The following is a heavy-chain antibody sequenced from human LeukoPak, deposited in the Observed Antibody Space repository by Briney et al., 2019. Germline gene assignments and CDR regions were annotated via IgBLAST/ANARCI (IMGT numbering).Heavy chain of an antibody. J-gene: IGHJ6*03. CDR2: MNPNSGNT. D-gene: IGHD6-13*01. CDR1: GYTFTSYD. Sequence: AASVKVSCKASGYTFTSYDINWVRQATGQGLEWMGWMNPNSGNTGYAQKFQGRVTITRNTSISTAYMELSSLRSEDTAVYYCARGSLSLDSSSWYVSFRFDYYYYYYMDVWGKGTTVTVSS. V-gene: IGHV1-8*03. CDR3: ARGSLSLDSSSWYVSFRFDYYYYYYMDV.